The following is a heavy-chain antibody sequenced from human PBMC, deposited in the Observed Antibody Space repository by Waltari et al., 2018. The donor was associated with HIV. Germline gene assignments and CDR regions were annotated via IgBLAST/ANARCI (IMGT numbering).Heavy chain of an antibody. Sequence: QMQVQQWGAGLLTPSETLSLTCVVSGGPFSAYYWTWIRQSPGTGLEWIGEVDNTGATKYSPSLKWGVSSSIYTASTRVSRDLGTLTAGESGVYYSAGGLGGAHQGRRYYSAMDVLGQGTTVSVS. V-gene: IGHV4-34*01. CDR1: GGPFSAYY. CDR2: VDNTGAT. J-gene: IGHJ6*02. CDR3: AGGLGGAHQGRRYYSAMDV. D-gene: IGHD3-16*01.